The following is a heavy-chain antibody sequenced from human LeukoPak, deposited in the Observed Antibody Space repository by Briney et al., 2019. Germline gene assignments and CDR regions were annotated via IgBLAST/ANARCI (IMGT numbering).Heavy chain of an antibody. J-gene: IGHJ5*02. CDR1: GFTFSSYA. Sequence: GGSLRLSCAASGFTFSSYAMSWVRQAPGKGLEWVSAISGSGRRTYYADSVKGRFTISRDNSKNTLYLQMNSLRAEDTALYYCAGHSSTTCYVGWFDPWGQGTLVTVSS. CDR3: AGHSSTTCYVGWFDP. CDR2: ISGSGRRT. V-gene: IGHV3-23*01. D-gene: IGHD2-2*01.